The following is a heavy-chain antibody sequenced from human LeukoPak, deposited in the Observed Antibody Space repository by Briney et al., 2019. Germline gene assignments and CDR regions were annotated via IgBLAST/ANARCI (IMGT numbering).Heavy chain of an antibody. V-gene: IGHV4-39*07. CDR1: GGSISSSSYY. Sequence: SETLSLTCTVSGGSISSSSYYWGWIRQPPGKGLEWIGSIYYSGSPYYNPSLKSRVTISIDTSKNQFSLKLSSVTAADTAVYYCARSDGYGLVGIWGQGTMVTVSS. CDR3: ARSDGYGLVGI. D-gene: IGHD3-10*01. CDR2: IYYSGSP. J-gene: IGHJ3*02.